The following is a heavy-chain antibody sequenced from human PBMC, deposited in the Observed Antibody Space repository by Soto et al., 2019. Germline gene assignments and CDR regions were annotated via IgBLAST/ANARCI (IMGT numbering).Heavy chain of an antibody. CDR1: GYTFSNYY. V-gene: IGHV1-46*01. CDR3: ARYDYNGYYFDY. CDR2: INPSGGST. J-gene: IGHJ4*02. Sequence: QVQLVQSGAEVKKPGASVRVSCKASGYTFSNYYMHWVRQAPGQGHEWMGIINPSGGSTTYAQKFRGRXXMXRGXSTSTVYMELGGLRSEDTAVYYCARYDYNGYYFDYWGQGTLVTVSS. D-gene: IGHD4-4*01.